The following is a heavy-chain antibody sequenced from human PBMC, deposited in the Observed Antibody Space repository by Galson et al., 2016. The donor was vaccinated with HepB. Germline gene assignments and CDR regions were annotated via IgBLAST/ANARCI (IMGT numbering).Heavy chain of an antibody. CDR3: AKGASGLGYYDF. V-gene: IGHV3-23*01. Sequence: SLRLSCAASGFTYTSYSMTWVRQAPGKGLEWVSGISGRGVSTYYADSVKGRFTISRDNSKNTLYLQMNSLGVDDTAVYYCAKGASGLGYYDFGGQGTLVTVSS. CDR2: ISGRGVST. CDR1: GFTYTSYS. D-gene: IGHD5-12*01. J-gene: IGHJ4*02.